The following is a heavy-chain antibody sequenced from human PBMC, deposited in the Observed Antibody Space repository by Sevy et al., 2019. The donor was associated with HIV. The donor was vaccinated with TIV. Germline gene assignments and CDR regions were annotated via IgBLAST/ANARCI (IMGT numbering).Heavy chain of an antibody. CDR1: GFTFSSYA. D-gene: IGHD4-17*01. V-gene: IGHV3-23*01. J-gene: IGHJ2*01. CDR3: AKDLLARGVTTSTEYFDL. Sequence: GGSLRLPCAASGFTFSSYAMSWVRQAPGKGLEWVSAISGSGGSTYYADSVKGRFTISRDNSKNTLYLQMNSLRAEDTAVYYCAKDLLARGVTTSTEYFDLWGRGTLVTVSS. CDR2: ISGSGGST.